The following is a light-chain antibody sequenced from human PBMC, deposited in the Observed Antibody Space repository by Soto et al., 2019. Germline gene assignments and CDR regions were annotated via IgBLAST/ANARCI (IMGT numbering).Light chain of an antibody. CDR3: QKDNSAPWT. J-gene: IGKJ1*01. CDR2: AAS. CDR1: QGIRNY. Sequence: DIQMTQSPSSLSASVGDRVTITCRASQGIRNYLAWYQQKPGNVPKLLIYAASTLHSGVPSRFSGSGSGTDFTLTIRSLQPEDGATYYCQKDNSAPWTFGQGTTVESK. V-gene: IGKV1-27*01.